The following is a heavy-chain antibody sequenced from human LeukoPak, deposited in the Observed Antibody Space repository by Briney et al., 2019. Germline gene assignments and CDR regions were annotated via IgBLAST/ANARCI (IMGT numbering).Heavy chain of an antibody. J-gene: IGHJ6*02. CDR3: ASYVWGSYRPTTSTDV. Sequence: ASVKVFCKASGYTFTGCYLHWVRPAPGQGLEWMGWINPNSGGTNYAQKFQGRVTMTRDTSTSTVYMELSSLRSEDTAVYYCASYVWGSYRPTTSTDVWGQGTTVTVSS. CDR2: INPNSGGT. CDR1: GYTFTGCY. D-gene: IGHD3-16*02. V-gene: IGHV1-2*02.